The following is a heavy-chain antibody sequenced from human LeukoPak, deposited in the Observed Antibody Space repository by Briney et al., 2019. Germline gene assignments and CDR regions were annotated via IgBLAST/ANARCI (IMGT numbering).Heavy chain of an antibody. CDR1: GYSFTSYW. J-gene: IGHJ5*02. CDR2: IYPGDSDT. V-gene: IGHV5-51*01. Sequence: VESLKISCKGSGYSFTSYWIGWVRQMPGKGLEWMGIIYPGDSDTRYSPSFQGQVTISADKSISTAYLQWSSLKASDTAMYYCARGLWFGELIMENWFDPWGQGTLVTVSS. D-gene: IGHD3-10*01. CDR3: ARGLWFGELIMENWFDP.